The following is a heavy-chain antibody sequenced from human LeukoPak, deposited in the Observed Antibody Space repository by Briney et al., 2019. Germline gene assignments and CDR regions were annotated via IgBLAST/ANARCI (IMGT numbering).Heavy chain of an antibody. CDR2: IIPIFGTA. V-gene: IGHV1-69*13. CDR3: TYCSSTSCYAAPAEYFQH. Sequence: SVKVSCKASGGTFSSYAISWVRQAPGQGLEWMGGIIPIFGTANYAQKFLGRVTITADESTSTAYMELSSLRSEDTAVYYCTYCSSTSCYAAPAEYFQHWGQGTLVTVSS. CDR1: GGTFSSYA. D-gene: IGHD2-2*01. J-gene: IGHJ1*01.